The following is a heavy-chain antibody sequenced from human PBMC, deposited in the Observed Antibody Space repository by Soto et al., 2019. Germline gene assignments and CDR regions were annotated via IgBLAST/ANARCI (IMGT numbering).Heavy chain of an antibody. Sequence: EVQLVESGGGLVQPGGSLRLSCAASGFTFSSYEMNWVRQAPGKGLEWVSYISSSGSTIYYADSVKGRFTISRDNAKNSLYLQMNSLRAEDTAVYYCARAEREQWLIFDYWGQGTLVTVSS. CDR1: GFTFSSYE. V-gene: IGHV3-48*03. CDR2: ISSSGSTI. CDR3: ARAEREQWLIFDY. J-gene: IGHJ4*02. D-gene: IGHD6-19*01.